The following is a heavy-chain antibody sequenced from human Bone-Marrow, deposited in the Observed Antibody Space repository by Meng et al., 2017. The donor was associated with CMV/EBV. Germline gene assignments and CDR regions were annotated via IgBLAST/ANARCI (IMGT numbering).Heavy chain of an antibody. J-gene: IGHJ4*02. Sequence: GESLKISCQLSGYDISTYWVGWVRQMPGKGLEWMGLVYPDDSDIRYSPSFRGQVIISADKSISTAYLQWSSLKASDTAIYYCARGGGATSFDKWGQGPLDPVSS. CDR1: GYDISTYW. D-gene: IGHD2-21*01. V-gene: IGHV5-51*01. CDR3: ARGGGATSFDK. CDR2: VYPDDSDI.